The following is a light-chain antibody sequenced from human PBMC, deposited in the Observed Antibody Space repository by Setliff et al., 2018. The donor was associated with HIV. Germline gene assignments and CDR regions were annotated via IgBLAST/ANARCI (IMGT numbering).Light chain of an antibody. CDR1: QGISSY. J-gene: IGKJ4*01. CDR3: QQFSGFPPT. V-gene: IGKV1-9*01. CDR2: VAS. Sequence: DIQLTQSPSFLSASVGDRVIITCRASQGISSYLAWYQQKPGKAPELLIYVASTLQSGVPSRFSGSGSGTEFTLTISSLQPEDFATYYCQQFSGFPPTFGGGTKVDIK.